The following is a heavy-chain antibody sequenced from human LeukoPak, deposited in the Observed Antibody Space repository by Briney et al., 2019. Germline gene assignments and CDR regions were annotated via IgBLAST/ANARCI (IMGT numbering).Heavy chain of an antibody. CDR1: EYTFTGYY. CDR2: INPNSGDT. V-gene: IGHV1-2*02. CDR3: ARDLTIFGVVSGDNWFDP. Sequence: GASVKVSCKTSEYTFTGYYMHWVRQAPGQGLEWMGWINPNSGDTNYAQKFQGRVTMTRDTSISTAYMELSRLRSDDTAVYYCARDLTIFGVVSGDNWFDPWGQGTLVTVSS. D-gene: IGHD3-3*01. J-gene: IGHJ5*02.